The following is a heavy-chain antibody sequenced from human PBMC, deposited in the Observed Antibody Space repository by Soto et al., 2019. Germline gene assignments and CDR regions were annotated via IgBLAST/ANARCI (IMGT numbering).Heavy chain of an antibody. Sequence: QVQLVQSGAEVKKPGSSVKVSCKASGGTFSSYAISWVRQAPGQGLEWMGGIIPIFGTANYAQKFQGRVTITAYQYTSTAYMELSSLRSEDTDVYHCARALVPAIDGKLWYGEHFDYLGQGTLVTVSS. CDR3: ARALVPAIDGKLWYGEHFDY. J-gene: IGHJ4*02. CDR1: GGTFSSYA. CDR2: IIPIFGTA. D-gene: IGHD2-2*01. V-gene: IGHV1-69*12.